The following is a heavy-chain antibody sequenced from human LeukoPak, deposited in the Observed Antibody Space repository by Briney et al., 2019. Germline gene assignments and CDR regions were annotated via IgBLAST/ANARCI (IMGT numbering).Heavy chain of an antibody. D-gene: IGHD3-10*01. CDR2: INPHSGGT. CDR3: ASPWGRWFGELIWYFDL. J-gene: IGHJ2*01. CDR1: GYTFNAYY. Sequence: GASVKVSCKASGYTFNAYYIHWVRQAPGQGLEWMGGINPHSGGTNYAQRFQGRVTMTRDTSITTAYMELGRLRSDDTAVYYCASPWGRWFGELIWYFDLWGRGTLVTVSS. V-gene: IGHV1-2*02.